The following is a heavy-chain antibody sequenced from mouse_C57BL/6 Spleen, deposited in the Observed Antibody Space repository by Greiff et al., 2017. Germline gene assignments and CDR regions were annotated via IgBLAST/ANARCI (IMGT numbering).Heavy chain of an antibody. J-gene: IGHJ4*01. CDR2: IDPSDSYT. V-gene: IGHV1-69*01. D-gene: IGHD1-1*01. Sequence: QVQLQQPGAELVMPGASVKLSCKASGYTFTSYWMHWVKQRPGQGLEWIGEIDPSDSYTNYNQNFKGKSTLTVDKSSSTAYMQLSSLTSEDSAVYYCAREYGSYAMDYWGQGTSVTVSS. CDR3: AREYGSYAMDY. CDR1: GYTFTSYW.